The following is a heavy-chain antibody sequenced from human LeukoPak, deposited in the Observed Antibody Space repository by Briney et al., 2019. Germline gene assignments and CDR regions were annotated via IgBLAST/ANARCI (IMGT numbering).Heavy chain of an antibody. V-gene: IGHV3-48*03. CDR1: GFTFSSYE. CDR2: ISSSGSTI. CDR3: ARAPGYYYGMDV. J-gene: IGHJ6*04. Sequence: GGSLRLSCAASGFTFSSYEMNWVRQAPGKGREWVSYISSSGSTIYYADSVKGRFTISRDNAKNSLYLQMNSLRAEDTAVYYCARAPGYYYGMDVWGKGTTVTVSS.